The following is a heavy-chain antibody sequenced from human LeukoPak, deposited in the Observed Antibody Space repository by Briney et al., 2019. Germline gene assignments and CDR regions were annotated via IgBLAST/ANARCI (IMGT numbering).Heavy chain of an antibody. D-gene: IGHD6-19*01. J-gene: IGHJ4*02. CDR2: LRSDGSNK. CDR3: AKKGYSFGWRDSYYFDY. V-gene: IGHV3-30*02. Sequence: GGSLRLSCAASGFTSSDYGMHWVRQAPGKGLEWVAFLRSDGSNKYYADSVKGRFTISRDNSKNTLYLQMNSLRAEDTAVYYCAKKGYSFGWRDSYYFDYWGQGTLVTVSS. CDR1: GFTSSDYG.